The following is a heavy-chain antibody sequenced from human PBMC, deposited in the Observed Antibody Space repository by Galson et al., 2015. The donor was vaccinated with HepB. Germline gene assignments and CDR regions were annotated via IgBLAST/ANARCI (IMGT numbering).Heavy chain of an antibody. CDR3: AREMETGAFDI. CDR1: GGSISSYY. V-gene: IGHV4-4*08. Sequence: SLTCTVSGGSISSYYCSWIRQPPGKELEWIGYIFSSGITNYNPSLMSRVTISGDTSMNQFSLKLSSVTAADTAVYYCAREMETGAFDIWGQGTMVTVSS. J-gene: IGHJ3*02. CDR2: IFSSGIT. D-gene: IGHD2-8*01.